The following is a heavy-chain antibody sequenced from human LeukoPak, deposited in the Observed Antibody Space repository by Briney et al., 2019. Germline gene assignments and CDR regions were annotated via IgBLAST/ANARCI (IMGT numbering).Heavy chain of an antibody. V-gene: IGHV1-8*01. D-gene: IGHD2-15*01. CDR3: ARPYCSGGDCLRYFDL. CDR1: GYTSTSYD. CDR2: MNPISGNT. Sequence: EASVKVSCKASGYTSTSYDISWVRQATGQGLEWMGWMNPISGNTGYAQKFQGRVTMTRSTSISTAYMELSSLRSEDTAVYYCARPYCSGGDCLRYFDLWGRGTLITVSS. J-gene: IGHJ2*01.